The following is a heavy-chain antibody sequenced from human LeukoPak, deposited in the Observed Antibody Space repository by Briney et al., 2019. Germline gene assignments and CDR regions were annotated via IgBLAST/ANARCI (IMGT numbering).Heavy chain of an antibody. D-gene: IGHD3-3*01. Sequence: GGSLRLSCAASGFTFNSYGMSWVRQAPGRGLEWMAVISYGGKATYYAESVKGRFTISRDNANNTLYLQMNSLRAEDTAVYYCTRGAGTIFGVVIPSNYMDVWGKGTTVTVSS. J-gene: IGHJ6*03. V-gene: IGHV3-30*03. CDR2: ISYGGKAT. CDR3: TRGAGTIFGVVIPSNYMDV. CDR1: GFTFNSYG.